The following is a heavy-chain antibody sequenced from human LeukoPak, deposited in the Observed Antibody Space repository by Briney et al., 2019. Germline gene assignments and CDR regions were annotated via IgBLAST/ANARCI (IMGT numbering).Heavy chain of an antibody. Sequence: SETLSLTCAVYGGPFSGYYWSWVRQPPGKGLEWIGEINHSGSTNYNPSLKSRVTISVDTSKNQFSLKLSSVTAADTALYYCAKHYMGSSYNHGLDCWGQGTLVSVSS. CDR1: GGPFSGYY. J-gene: IGHJ4*02. CDR2: INHSGST. D-gene: IGHD3-10*01. V-gene: IGHV4-34*01. CDR3: AKHYMGSSYNHGLDC.